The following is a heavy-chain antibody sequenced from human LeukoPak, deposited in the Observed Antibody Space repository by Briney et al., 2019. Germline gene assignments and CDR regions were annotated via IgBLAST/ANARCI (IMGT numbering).Heavy chain of an antibody. CDR1: GFTVSSNY. D-gene: IGHD3-22*01. J-gene: IGHJ4*02. CDR3: ARLDMDYYDSSGYGFDY. Sequence: GGSLRLSCAASGFTVSSNYMSWVRQAPGKGLEWVSVIYSGGSTYYADSGKGRFTISRDNSKNTLYLQMNSLRAEDTAVYYCARLDMDYYDSSGYGFDYWGQGTLVTVSS. V-gene: IGHV3-53*01. CDR2: IYSGGST.